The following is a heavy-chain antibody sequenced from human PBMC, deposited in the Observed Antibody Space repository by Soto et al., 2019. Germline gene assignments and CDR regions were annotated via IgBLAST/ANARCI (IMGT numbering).Heavy chain of an antibody. CDR3: ARAPLGYDILTGYYPGHLDY. Sequence: SVKVSCKACGGTFSSYAISWVRQAPGQGLEWMGGIIPIFGTANNAQKFQGRVTITADESTSTAYMELSSLRSEDTAVYYCARAPLGYDILTGYYPGHLDYWSQGTLVTVSS. CDR2: IIPIFGTA. V-gene: IGHV1-69*13. D-gene: IGHD3-9*01. CDR1: GGTFSSYA. J-gene: IGHJ4*02.